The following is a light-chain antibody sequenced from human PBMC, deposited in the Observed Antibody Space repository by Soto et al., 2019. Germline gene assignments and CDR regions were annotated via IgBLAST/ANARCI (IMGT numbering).Light chain of an antibody. J-gene: IGLJ2*01. Sequence: QSALTQSASVSGSPGQSITISCTGTSSDVGGYNYVSWYQQHPGKAPKLMIYDVTNRPSGVSNRFSGSKSGITASLTISGLQADDEADYYCSSYSSSTAVEFGGGTKLTVL. CDR3: SSYSSSTAVE. CDR2: DVT. V-gene: IGLV2-14*01. CDR1: SSDVGGYNY.